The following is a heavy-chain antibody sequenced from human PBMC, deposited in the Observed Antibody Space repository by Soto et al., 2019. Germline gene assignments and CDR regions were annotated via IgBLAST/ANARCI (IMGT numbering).Heavy chain of an antibody. J-gene: IGHJ4*02. CDR2: IYYSGST. V-gene: IGHV4-61*05. CDR3: ARGSAAIMVD. Sequence: SENLSLKYTVSRGSISSSSYYWVRIRQPPGKGLEWIGYIYYSGSTNYNPSLKSRVTISVDTSKKQFSLKLSSVTAADTAVYYCARGSAAIMVDWGQGTLVTVSS. CDR1: RGSISSSSYY. D-gene: IGHD2-2*01.